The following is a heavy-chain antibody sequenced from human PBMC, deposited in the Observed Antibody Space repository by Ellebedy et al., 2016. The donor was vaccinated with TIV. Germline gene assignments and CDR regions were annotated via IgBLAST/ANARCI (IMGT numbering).Heavy chain of an antibody. V-gene: IGHV3-9*01. CDR1: GFTFDDYA. J-gene: IGHJ4*02. Sequence: SLKISXAASGFTFDDYAMHWVRQAPGKGLEWVSGISWNSGSIGYADSVKGRFTISRDNAKNSLYLQMNSLRAEDTALYYCAKDISGSYPFYFDYWGQGTLVTVSS. CDR2: ISWNSGSI. D-gene: IGHD1-26*01. CDR3: AKDISGSYPFYFDY.